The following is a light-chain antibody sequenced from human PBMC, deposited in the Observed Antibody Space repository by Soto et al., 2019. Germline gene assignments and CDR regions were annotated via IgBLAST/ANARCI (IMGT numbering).Light chain of an antibody. J-gene: IGLJ2*01. Sequence: QSALTQPPSASGSPGQSVTISCTGTSSDIGGYIYVSWYQQHPGKAPKLMIYDVNKRPSDVPDRFSGSKSGNTASLTVSGLQAEDEADYYCRSFAGNSNYLVAFGGGTKLTVL. CDR2: DVN. CDR1: SSDIGGYIY. V-gene: IGLV2-8*01. CDR3: RSFAGNSNYLVA.